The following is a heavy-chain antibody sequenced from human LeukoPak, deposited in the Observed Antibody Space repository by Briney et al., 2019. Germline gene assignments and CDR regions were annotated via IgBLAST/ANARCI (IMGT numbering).Heavy chain of an antibody. CDR3: ARGRRITIFGVVIRPIPDAFDI. CDR2: IYYSGST. J-gene: IGHJ3*02. D-gene: IGHD3-3*01. Sequence: SETLSLTCTVSGGTISSGDYYWSWIRQPPGKGLEWIGYIYYSGSTYYNPSLKSRVTIPVDTSKNQISLKLSSVTAADTAVYYCARGRRITIFGVVIRPIPDAFDIWGQGTMVTVSS. V-gene: IGHV4-30-4*08. CDR1: GGTISSGDYY.